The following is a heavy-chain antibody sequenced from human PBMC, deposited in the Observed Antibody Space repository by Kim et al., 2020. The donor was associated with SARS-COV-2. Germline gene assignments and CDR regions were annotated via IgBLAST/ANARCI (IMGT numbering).Heavy chain of an antibody. CDR3: AGQTYYDICCLYYFDY. Sequence: SVKVSCKASGGTFSSYAISWVRQAPGQGLEWMGGITPIFGTANYAQKFQARVTITADKSTSTAYMELSSLRSEDTAVYYCAGQTYYDICCLYYFDYWGQGTLVTVSS. V-gene: IGHV1-69*06. CDR2: ITPIFGTA. D-gene: IGHD3-9*01. J-gene: IGHJ4*02. CDR1: GGTFSSYA.